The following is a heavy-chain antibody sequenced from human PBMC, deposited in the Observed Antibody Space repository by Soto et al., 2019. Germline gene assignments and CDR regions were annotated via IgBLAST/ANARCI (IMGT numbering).Heavy chain of an antibody. V-gene: IGHV4-59*01. CDR1: GGSISSYY. D-gene: IGHD5-18*01. CDR3: AREGYSYGYRPRYLDY. Sequence: SETLSLTCTVSGGSISSYYWSWIRQPPGKGLEWIGYIYYSGSTNYNPSLKSRVTISVDTSKNQFSLKLTSVTAADTAVYYCAREGYSYGYRPRYLDYRGQGTLVTVSS. CDR2: IYYSGST. J-gene: IGHJ4*02.